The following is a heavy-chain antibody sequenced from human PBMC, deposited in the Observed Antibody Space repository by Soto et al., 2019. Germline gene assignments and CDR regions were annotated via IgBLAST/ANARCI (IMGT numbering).Heavy chain of an antibody. V-gene: IGHV3-53*02. D-gene: IGHD3-3*01. Sequence: EVQLVETGGGLIQPGGSLRLSCAASGFTVSSNYMSWVRQAPGKGLEWVSVIYSGGSTYYADSVKGRFTISRDNSKNTLYLQMNSLGAEDTAVYYCARSVHQQVFGVVIGGWFDPWGQGTLVTVSS. CDR3: ARSVHQQVFGVVIGGWFDP. CDR2: IYSGGST. CDR1: GFTVSSNY. J-gene: IGHJ5*02.